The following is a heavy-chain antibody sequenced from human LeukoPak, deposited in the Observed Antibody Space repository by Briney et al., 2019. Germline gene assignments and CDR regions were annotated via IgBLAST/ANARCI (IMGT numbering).Heavy chain of an antibody. J-gene: IGHJ4*02. CDR1: GGSFSGYY. CDR3: ARSPIVGATN. D-gene: IGHD1-26*01. Sequence: PSETLSLTCAVYGGSFSGYYWSWIRQPPGKGLEWIGEINHSGSTNYNPSLKSRVTISVDTSKNQFSLRLSSVTAADTAVYYCARSPIVGATNWGQGTLVTVSS. CDR2: INHSGST. V-gene: IGHV4-34*01.